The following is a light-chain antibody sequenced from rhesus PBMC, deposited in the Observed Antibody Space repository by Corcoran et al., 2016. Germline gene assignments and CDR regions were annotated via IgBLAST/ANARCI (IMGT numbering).Light chain of an antibody. J-gene: IGKJ3*01. CDR2: AAS. V-gene: IGKV1-43*02. CDR1: QGISTY. Sequence: DIQMTQSPSSLSASVGDRVSITCRASQGISTYFNWYQQKPGKAPKCLIYAASSLESGVPSRFSGSGSGTDFTLTISSLQPEDFATYYCRLYTSDPFTFDPGTKLDI. CDR3: RLYTSDPFT.